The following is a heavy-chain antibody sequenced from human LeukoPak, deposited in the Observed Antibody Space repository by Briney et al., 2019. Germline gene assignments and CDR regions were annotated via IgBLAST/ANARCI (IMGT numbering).Heavy chain of an antibody. CDR1: GYTFTGYY. J-gene: IGHJ4*02. Sequence: ASVNVSCKSSGYTFTGYYMHWVRQAPGQGLEWMGWINPNSGGTNYAQKFQGRVTMTRDTSISTAYMELSRLRSDDTAVYYCARDDSSTRGGFDYWGQGTLVTVSS. CDR3: ARDDSSTRGGFDY. CDR2: INPNSGGT. D-gene: IGHD6-13*01. V-gene: IGHV1-2*02.